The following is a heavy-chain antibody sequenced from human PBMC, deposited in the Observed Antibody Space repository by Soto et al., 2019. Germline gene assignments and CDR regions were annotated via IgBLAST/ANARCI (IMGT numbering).Heavy chain of an antibody. V-gene: IGHV3-21*01. D-gene: IGHD3-9*01. Sequence: WGSLRLSCAASGFTFSSYSINFFRQSPFKWLEWVSSISSSSSYIYYADSVKGRFTISRDNAKNSLYLQMNSLRAEDTAVYYCARDRQLRYFDWLLEPYYYYGMDVWGQGTTVTVSS. CDR1: GFTFSSYS. J-gene: IGHJ6*02. CDR2: ISSSSSYI. CDR3: ARDRQLRYFDWLLEPYYYYGMDV.